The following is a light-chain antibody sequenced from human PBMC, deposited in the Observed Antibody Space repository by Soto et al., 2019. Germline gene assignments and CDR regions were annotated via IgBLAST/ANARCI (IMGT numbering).Light chain of an antibody. V-gene: IGKV3-20*01. CDR1: QSVSSS. Sequence: EIVMTQSPATLSVSPGERATLSCRASQSVSSSLAWYQQKPGQAPRLLIFGTSTRATGIPDRFSGSGSGTDFTLSISRLEPEDFAVYYCQQYASSPLLTFGGGTKVDIK. CDR2: GTS. J-gene: IGKJ4*01. CDR3: QQYASSPLLT.